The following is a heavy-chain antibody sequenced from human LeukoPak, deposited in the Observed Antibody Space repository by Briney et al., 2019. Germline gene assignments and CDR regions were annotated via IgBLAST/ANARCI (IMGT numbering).Heavy chain of an antibody. Sequence: ASVRVSCKPSGGTFSSYAISWVRQAPGQGLEWMGRIIPIFGTAHYAQKFQGRVTITADKSTSTDYMELSSLRSEDTAVYYCARDGLSSSGDAFDIWGQGTMVTVSS. J-gene: IGHJ3*02. CDR2: IIPIFGTA. CDR3: ARDGLSSSGDAFDI. D-gene: IGHD3-10*01. CDR1: GGTFSSYA. V-gene: IGHV1-69*06.